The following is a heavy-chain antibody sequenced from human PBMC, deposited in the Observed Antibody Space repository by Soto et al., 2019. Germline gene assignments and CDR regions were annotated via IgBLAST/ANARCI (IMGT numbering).Heavy chain of an antibody. V-gene: IGHV4-59*01. CDR2: IYYSGST. CDR1: GGSISSYY. CDR3: ARYNDYGDAFDI. D-gene: IGHD4-17*01. J-gene: IGHJ3*02. Sequence: QVQLQESGPGLVKPSETLSLTCTVSGGSISSYYWSWIRQPPGKGLEWIGYIYYSGSTNYNPSLKTRVTISVDTSKNQFSLQLSSVTAADTAVYYCARYNDYGDAFDIWGQGTMVTVSS.